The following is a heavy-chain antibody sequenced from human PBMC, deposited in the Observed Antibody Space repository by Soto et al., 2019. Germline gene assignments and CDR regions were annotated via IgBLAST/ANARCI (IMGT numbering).Heavy chain of an antibody. V-gene: IGHV4-31*03. Sequence: SETLSLTCTVSGGSISSGNYYWSWVRQLPGKGLEWIGYISYSGNTYYSPSLRSRLTISVDTSKNQFSLNLGSVTAADTAVYYCATTSTSGWYLIDYWGQGTLVTVSS. CDR1: GGSISSGNYY. D-gene: IGHD6-19*01. J-gene: IGHJ4*02. CDR3: ATTSTSGWYLIDY. CDR2: ISYSGNT.